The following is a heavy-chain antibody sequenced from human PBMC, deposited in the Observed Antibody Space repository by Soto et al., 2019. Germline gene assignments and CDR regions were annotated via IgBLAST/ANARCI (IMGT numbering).Heavy chain of an antibody. CDR2: IQSGGPT. CDR3: ARDDVLCDGGRCYGVPLDG. D-gene: IGHD2-15*01. CDR1: GFTVSSKY. V-gene: IGHV3-66*01. Sequence: EVQLVESGGGLVKPGGSLRLSCAASGFTVSSKYMSWVRQSPGKGLEWVSLIQSGGPTYYADSVKGRFTISRDTSENTVHLQMDSLRAEDTAVYYCARDDVLCDGGRCYGVPLDGWGKGTTVTVSS. J-gene: IGHJ6*04.